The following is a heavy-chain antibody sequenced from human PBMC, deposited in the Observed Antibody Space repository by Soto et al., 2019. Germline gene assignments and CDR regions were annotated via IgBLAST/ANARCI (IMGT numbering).Heavy chain of an antibody. V-gene: IGHV1-69*01. CDR3: AGAHELYCTGGDCYNGIDY. D-gene: IGHD2-8*02. CDR2: IIPRILTS. CDR1: GGTFNTYS. J-gene: IGHJ4*02. Sequence: QLVQSGAEVKKPGSSVKVSCKASGGTFNTYSISWVRQAPGQGLEWMGGIIPRILTSSYAQKFQGRVTISADEFTGTAYMEMSSLRSEDTAVYYCAGAHELYCTGGDCYNGIDYWGQGTLVTVSS.